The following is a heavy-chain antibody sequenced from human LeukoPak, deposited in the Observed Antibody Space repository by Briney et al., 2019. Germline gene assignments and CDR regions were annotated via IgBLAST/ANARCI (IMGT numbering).Heavy chain of an antibody. CDR2: ITSDGTST. V-gene: IGHV3-74*01. D-gene: IGHD6-6*01. CDR3: ARVPTRLPVHYPYFDY. Sequence: GGSLRLSCAASGFTFSSHWMHWVGQAPGKGLVWVSRITSDGTSTIYANSVKGGFTISRDNAKNALYLQMNSLRAEDTAVYYCARVPTRLPVHYPYFDYWGQGALVTVSS. CDR1: GFTFSSHW. J-gene: IGHJ4*02.